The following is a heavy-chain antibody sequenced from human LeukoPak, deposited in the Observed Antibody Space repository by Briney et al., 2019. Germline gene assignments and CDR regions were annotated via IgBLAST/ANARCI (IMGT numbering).Heavy chain of an antibody. CDR2: IKQDGSEK. CDR1: GFTFSSYW. J-gene: IGHJ6*03. Sequence: PGGSLRLSCAASGFTFSSYWMSWVRQAPGKGLEWVANIKQDGSEKYYVDSVKGRFTISRDNAKNSLYLQMNSLRAEDTAVYYCARLRPYYYYYMDVWGKGTTVTVSS. CDR3: ARLRPYYYYYMDV. V-gene: IGHV3-7*01.